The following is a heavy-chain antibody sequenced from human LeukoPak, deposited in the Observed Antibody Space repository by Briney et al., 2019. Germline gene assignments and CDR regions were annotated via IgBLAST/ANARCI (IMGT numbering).Heavy chain of an antibody. CDR2: IWYDGSNK. V-gene: IGHV3-30*02. CDR3: TTSLPHIVDVTTSDGGN. D-gene: IGHD2-21*02. J-gene: IGHJ4*02. Sequence: GGSLRLSCAASGFTFSSYGMNWVRQAPGKGLEWVAIIWYDGSNKYYADSVKGRFTISRDNSKNTLYLQMNSLRAEDTAVYYCTTSLPHIVDVTTSDGGNWGQGTLVTVSS. CDR1: GFTFSSYG.